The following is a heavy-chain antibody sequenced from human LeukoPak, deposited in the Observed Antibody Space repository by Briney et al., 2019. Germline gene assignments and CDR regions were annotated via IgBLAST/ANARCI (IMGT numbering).Heavy chain of an antibody. CDR1: GGSISSGDYY. D-gene: IGHD1-20*01. CDR2: IYYSGST. CDR3: AGLYNWNYGGMDV. V-gene: IGHV4-30-4*01. Sequence: SETLSLTCTVSGGSISSGDYYWSWIRQPPGKGLEWIGYIYYSGSTYYNPSLKSRVTISVDTSKNQFSLKLSSVTAADTAVYYCAGLYNWNYGGMDVWGQGSTVTVSS. J-gene: IGHJ6*02.